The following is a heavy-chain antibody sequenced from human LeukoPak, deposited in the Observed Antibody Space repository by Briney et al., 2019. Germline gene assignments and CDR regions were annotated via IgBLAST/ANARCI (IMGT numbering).Heavy chain of an antibody. D-gene: IGHD5-24*01. Sequence: PSETLSLTCTVSGGSISSYYWSWIRQPPGKGLEWIGYIYYSGSTYYNPSLKSRVTISVDTSKNQFSLKLSSVTAADTAVYYCARDGGAYFDYWGQGTLVTVSS. V-gene: IGHV4-59*06. J-gene: IGHJ4*02. CDR2: IYYSGST. CDR1: GGSISSYY. CDR3: ARDGGAYFDY.